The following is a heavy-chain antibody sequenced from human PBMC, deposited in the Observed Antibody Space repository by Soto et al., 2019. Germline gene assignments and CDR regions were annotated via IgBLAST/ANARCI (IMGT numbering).Heavy chain of an antibody. D-gene: IGHD6-19*01. Sequence: SETLSLTCAVYGGSFSGYYWSWIRQPPGKGLEWIGEINHSGSTNYNPSLKSRVTISVDTSKNQFSLKLSSVTAADTAVYYCARGRGQWLRRVGPFDPWGQGTLVTVSS. CDR3: ARGRGQWLRRVGPFDP. J-gene: IGHJ5*02. CDR2: INHSGST. CDR1: GGSFSGYY. V-gene: IGHV4-34*01.